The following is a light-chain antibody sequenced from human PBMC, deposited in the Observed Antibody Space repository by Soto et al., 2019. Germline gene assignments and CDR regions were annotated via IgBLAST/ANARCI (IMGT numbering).Light chain of an antibody. J-gene: IGKJ4*01. V-gene: IGKV3-20*01. Sequence: EIVLTQSPGTLSLSPGESATLSCSASQSVSNNDLAWYQQKPGQAPRLLIYGASNRATGIPDRFSGSGSATDFTLTISRLEPEDFAVYFCQQSGSSPLTFGGGTKVDIK. CDR2: GAS. CDR1: QSVSNND. CDR3: QQSGSSPLT.